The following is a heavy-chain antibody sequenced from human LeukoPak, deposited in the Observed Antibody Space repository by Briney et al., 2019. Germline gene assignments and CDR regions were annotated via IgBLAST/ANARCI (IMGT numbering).Heavy chain of an antibody. CDR1: GYTFTGYY. V-gene: IGHV1-2*02. CDR3: ARELLWFGEFALPLLHN. D-gene: IGHD3-10*01. J-gene: IGHJ4*02. CDR2: INPNSGGT. Sequence: ASVKVSCKASGYTFTGYYMHWVRQAPGQGLEWMGWINPNSGGTNYAQKFQGRVTMTRDTSISTAYMELSRLRSDDTAVYYCARELLWFGEFALPLLHNWGQGTLVTVSS.